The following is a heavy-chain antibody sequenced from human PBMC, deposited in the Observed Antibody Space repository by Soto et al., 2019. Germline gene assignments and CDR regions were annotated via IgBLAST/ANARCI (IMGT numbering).Heavy chain of an antibody. CDR3: AKATATGGGAFDI. V-gene: IGHV3-23*01. CDR1: GFFCSSYD. D-gene: IGHD2-8*02. Sequence: LRLSCAASGFFCSSYDMSWVRQAPGKGLEWVSTILVDGRTFYVDSVKGRFTISRDSSQNTVYLQMNSLTVGDTALYYCAKATATGGGAFDICGRGTMVT. J-gene: IGHJ3*02. CDR2: ILVDGRT.